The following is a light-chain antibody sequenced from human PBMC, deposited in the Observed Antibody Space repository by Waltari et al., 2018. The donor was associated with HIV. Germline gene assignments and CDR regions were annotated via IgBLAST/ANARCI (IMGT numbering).Light chain of an antibody. CDR3: QQFDTLLLT. CDR2: DVS. J-gene: IGKJ4*01. Sequence: IQMTPSPSSLSASVGARVTITCHSSQDNRNFLSWYQQKSGKAPTLLIYDVSNLETGVPSRFSGSGSGTQFNFTISSLQPEDFAIYYCQQFDTLLLTLGGGTRVEIK. CDR1: QDNRNF. V-gene: IGKV1-33*01.